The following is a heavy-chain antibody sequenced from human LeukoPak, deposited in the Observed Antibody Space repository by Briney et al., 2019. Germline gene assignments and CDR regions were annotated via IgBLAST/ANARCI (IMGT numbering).Heavy chain of an antibody. V-gene: IGHV3-48*01. Sequence: GGSLRLSCAASGFTFSGYSMNWVRQAPGKGLEWVSYISSSSSTIYFADSVKGRFTISRDNAKNSLYLQMNSLRAEDTAVYYCARLLAYGSGSSYYFDYWGQGTLVTVSS. CDR3: ARLLAYGSGSSYYFDY. CDR1: GFTFSGYS. CDR2: ISSSSSTI. D-gene: IGHD3-10*01. J-gene: IGHJ4*02.